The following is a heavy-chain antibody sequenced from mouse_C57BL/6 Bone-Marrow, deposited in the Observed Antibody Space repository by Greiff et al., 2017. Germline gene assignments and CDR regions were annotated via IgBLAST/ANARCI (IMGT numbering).Heavy chain of an antibody. Sequence: VQLQQSGPELVKPGASVKMSCKASGYTFTDYNMHWVKQSHGKSLEWIGYINPNNGGTSYNQKFKGKATLTVNKSSSTAYMELRSLTSEDSAVYYCANDLLWLRRYYYAMDYWGRGTSVTVSS. V-gene: IGHV1-22*01. D-gene: IGHD2-2*01. CDR3: ANDLLWLRRYYYAMDY. J-gene: IGHJ4*01. CDR2: INPNNGGT. CDR1: GYTFTDYN.